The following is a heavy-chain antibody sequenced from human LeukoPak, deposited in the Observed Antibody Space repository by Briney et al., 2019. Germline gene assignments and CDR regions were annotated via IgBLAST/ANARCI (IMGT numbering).Heavy chain of an antibody. V-gene: IGHV1-2*04. CDR3: ARGDHYYDSSGYFFGDF. Sequence: ASVKVSCKASGYTFTGHYMHWVRQAPGQGLEWMGWINPNSGGTNYAQKFQGWVTMTRDTSISTAYMELSRLRSDDTAVYYCARGDHYYDSSGYFFGDFWGQGTLVTVSS. D-gene: IGHD3-22*01. CDR2: INPNSGGT. J-gene: IGHJ4*02. CDR1: GYTFTGHY.